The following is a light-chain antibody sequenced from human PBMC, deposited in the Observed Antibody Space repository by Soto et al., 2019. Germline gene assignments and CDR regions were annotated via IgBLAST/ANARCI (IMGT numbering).Light chain of an antibody. V-gene: IGKV1-9*01. J-gene: IGKJ2*01. CDR1: QAIFNC. Sequence: DIQLTQSPIFLSASVGDRVTISCRASQAIFNCLAWYQQKPGIAPTLLIFGASTLQSGVPSRFSSSGSGTEFTLTISRLQPEDFATYYCQQLNSHPRTFGQGTKLELK. CDR2: GAS. CDR3: QQLNSHPRT.